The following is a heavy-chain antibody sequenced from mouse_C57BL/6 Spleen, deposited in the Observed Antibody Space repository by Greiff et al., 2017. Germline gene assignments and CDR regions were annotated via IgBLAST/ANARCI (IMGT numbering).Heavy chain of an antibody. CDR3: TRYDYDPYYAMDY. CDR2: IDPETGGT. Sequence: QVQLKQSGAELVRPGASVTLSCKASGYTFTDYEMHWVKQTPVHGLEWIGAIDPETGGTAYNQKFKGKAMLTADKSSSTAYMELRSLTSEDSAVYYCTRYDYDPYYAMDYWGQGTSVTVSS. J-gene: IGHJ4*01. D-gene: IGHD2-4*01. V-gene: IGHV1-15*01. CDR1: GYTFTDYE.